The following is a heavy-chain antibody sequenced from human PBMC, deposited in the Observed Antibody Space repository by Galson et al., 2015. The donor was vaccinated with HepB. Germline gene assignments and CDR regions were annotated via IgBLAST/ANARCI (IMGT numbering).Heavy chain of an antibody. CDR2: ISYDGSNE. V-gene: IGHV3-30*04. Sequence: SLRLSCAASGFTFSSYAMHWVRQAPGKGLEWVAVISYDGSNEYYADSVKGRFTISRDNSKNTLYLQMNSLRAEDTAVYYCARDYASSWYFNHYYGMDVWGQGTTVTVSS. D-gene: IGHD6-13*01. CDR3: ARDYASSWYFNHYYGMDV. J-gene: IGHJ6*02. CDR1: GFTFSSYA.